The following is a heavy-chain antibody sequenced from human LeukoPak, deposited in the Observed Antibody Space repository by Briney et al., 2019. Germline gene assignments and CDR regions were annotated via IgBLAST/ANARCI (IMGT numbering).Heavy chain of an antibody. D-gene: IGHD6-19*01. V-gene: IGHV1-18*04. CDR2: ISAYTVNT. J-gene: IGHJ4*02. CDR1: GYTFTSYG. CDR3: ARELAVAGTPFDY. Sequence: ASVRVSCKASGYTFTSYGISWVRQAPGQGLEWMGCISAYTVNTNYAQKLQGRVTITTDTSTSTAYMERRSLRSDDTAVYYCARELAVAGTPFDYWGQGTLVTVSS.